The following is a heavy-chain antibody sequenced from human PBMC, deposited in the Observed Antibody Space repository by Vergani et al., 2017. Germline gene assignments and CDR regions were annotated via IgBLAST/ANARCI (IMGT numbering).Heavy chain of an antibody. V-gene: IGHV4-61*08. CDR1: GGSISSGGYS. J-gene: IGHJ5*02. D-gene: IGHD6-13*01. Sequence: QLQLQESGSGLVKPSQTLSLTCAVSGGSISSGGYSWSWIRQPPGKGLEWIGYIYYSGSTNYNPSLKSRVTISVDTSKNQFSLKLSSVTAADTAVYYCARMKLYSSSFGSSNWFDPWGQGTLVTVSS. CDR2: IYYSGST. CDR3: ARMKLYSSSFGSSNWFDP.